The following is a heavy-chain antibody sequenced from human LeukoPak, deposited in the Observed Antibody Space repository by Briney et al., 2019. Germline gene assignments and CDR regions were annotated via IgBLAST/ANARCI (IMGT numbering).Heavy chain of an antibody. D-gene: IGHD5-24*01. Sequence: SETLSLTCTVSGGSISGYYWSWIRQPPGKGLEYIGYIYYRGSTDYNPSLKSRVTISVDTSKNQFSLKLSSVTAADTAVYYCARHVRQRWLQLVYFDYWGQGTLVTVSS. CDR3: ARHVRQRWLQLVYFDY. CDR2: IYYRGST. J-gene: IGHJ4*02. V-gene: IGHV4-59*08. CDR1: GGSISGYY.